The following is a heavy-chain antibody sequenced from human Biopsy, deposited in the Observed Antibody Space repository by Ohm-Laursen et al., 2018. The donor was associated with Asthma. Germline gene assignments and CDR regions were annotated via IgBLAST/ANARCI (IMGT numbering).Heavy chain of an antibody. CDR3: ARLADCSGGACYSYGGFDP. J-gene: IGHJ5*02. D-gene: IGHD2-15*01. V-gene: IGHV4-59*07. CDR2: VSHTGST. Sequence: SDTPSLTCTVSGGSIRSHDWTWIRLPPGKGLEYIGDVSHTGSTNYNPSLKSRVTMSLDTSKNQFSLRLTSVTPADTAVYYCARLADCSGGACYSYGGFDPWGQGTRVTVSS. CDR1: GGSIRSHD.